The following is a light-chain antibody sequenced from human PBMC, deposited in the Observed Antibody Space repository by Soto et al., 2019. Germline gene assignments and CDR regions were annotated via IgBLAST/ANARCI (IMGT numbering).Light chain of an antibody. V-gene: IGLV2-14*03. Sequence: QSALTQPASVSGSPGQSITIPCTGTSSDVGGYNYVSWYQHHPGKAPKLMIYDVSNRPSGVSNHFSGSKSGNTASLTISGLQAEDEADYYCSSYTSSSTVVVGGGTKLTVL. J-gene: IGLJ2*01. CDR1: SSDVGGYNY. CDR3: SSYTSSSTVV. CDR2: DVS.